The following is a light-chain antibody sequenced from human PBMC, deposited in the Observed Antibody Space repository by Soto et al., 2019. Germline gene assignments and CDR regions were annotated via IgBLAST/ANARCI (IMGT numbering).Light chain of an antibody. CDR3: QQCNSYSLS. J-gene: IGKJ4*01. CDR2: KAS. Sequence: DIQMTQSPSTLSASVGDRVTMTCRASQSFSSWLAWYQQKPGKAPNLLIYKASSLDIGVPSRFSGSGSGTEFTLTISRLETDDFATYYWQQCNSYSLSFGVGTKVEIK. CDR1: QSFSSW. V-gene: IGKV1-5*03.